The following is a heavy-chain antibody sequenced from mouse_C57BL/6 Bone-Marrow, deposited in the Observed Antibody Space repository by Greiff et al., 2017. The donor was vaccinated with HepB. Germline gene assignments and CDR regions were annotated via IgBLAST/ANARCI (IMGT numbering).Heavy chain of an antibody. CDR2: ISSGGSYT. J-gene: IGHJ2*01. CDR3: ARHDPLLYYFDY. Sequence: EVNLVESGGDLVKPGGSLKLSCAASGFTFSSYGLSWVRRTQDKRLEWVVTISSGGSYTYYPDSVKGRFTISRDNAKNTLYLQMSSLKSEDTAMYYCARHDPLLYYFDYWGQGTTLTVSS. CDR1: GFTFSSYG. D-gene: IGHD2-10*01. V-gene: IGHV5-6*01.